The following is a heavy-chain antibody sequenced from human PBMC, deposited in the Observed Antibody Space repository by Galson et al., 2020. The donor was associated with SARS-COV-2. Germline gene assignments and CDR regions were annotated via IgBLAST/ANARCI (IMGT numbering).Heavy chain of an antibody. CDR3: AKEGERYFDPYYFDY. Sequence: GGSLRLSCAASGFTFSSYAMHWVRQAPGKGLEWVAVISYDGSNKYYADSVKGRFTISRDNSKNTLYLQMNSLRAEDTAVYYCAKEGERYFDPYYFDYWGQGTLVTVSS. D-gene: IGHD3-9*01. CDR1: GFTFSSYA. V-gene: IGHV3-30-3*01. CDR2: ISYDGSNK. J-gene: IGHJ4*02.